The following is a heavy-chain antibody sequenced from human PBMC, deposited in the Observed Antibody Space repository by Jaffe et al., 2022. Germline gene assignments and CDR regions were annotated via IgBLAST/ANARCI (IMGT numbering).Heavy chain of an antibody. CDR1: GGSFSGYY. CDR3: ARGRKKSGYSYGYSGSHNRPDAFDI. CDR2: INHSGST. J-gene: IGHJ3*02. D-gene: IGHD5-18*01. V-gene: IGHV4-34*01. Sequence: QVQLQQWGAGLLKPSETLSLTCAVYGGSFSGYYWSWIRQPPGKGLEWIGEINHSGSTNYNPSLKSRVTISVDTSKNQFSLKLSSVTAADTAVYYCARGRKKSGYSYGYSGSHNRPDAFDIWGQGTMVTVSS.